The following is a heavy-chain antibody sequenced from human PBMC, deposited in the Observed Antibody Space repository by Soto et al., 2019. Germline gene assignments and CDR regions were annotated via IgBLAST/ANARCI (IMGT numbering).Heavy chain of an antibody. Sequence: LRLSCAASGFTFSRYWMTWVRQAPGKGLEWVANIKQDGSEIYYVDSVKGRFTISRDNAENSLYLQMNSLRAEDTAVYYCARDPVCSGGSCYDYWGQGTLVTVSS. CDR3: ARDPVCSGGSCYDY. D-gene: IGHD2-15*01. CDR1: GFTFSRYW. CDR2: IKQDGSEI. V-gene: IGHV3-7*01. J-gene: IGHJ4*02.